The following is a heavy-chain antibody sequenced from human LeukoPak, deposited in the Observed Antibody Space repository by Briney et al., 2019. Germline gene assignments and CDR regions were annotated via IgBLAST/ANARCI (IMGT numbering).Heavy chain of an antibody. CDR1: GFTFSSYE. CDR3: ARAGCSSTSCYASYYYYYYMDV. Sequence: PGGSLRLSCAASGFTFSSYEMNWVRQAPGKGLEWVSYISSSGSTIYYADSVKGRFTISRDNAKNSLYLQMNSLRAEDTAVYYCARAGCSSTSCYASYYYYYYMDVWGKGTTVTISS. D-gene: IGHD2-2*01. CDR2: ISSSGSTI. V-gene: IGHV3-48*03. J-gene: IGHJ6*03.